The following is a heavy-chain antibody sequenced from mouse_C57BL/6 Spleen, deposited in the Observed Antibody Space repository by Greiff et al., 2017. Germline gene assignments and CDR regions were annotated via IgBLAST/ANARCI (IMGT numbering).Heavy chain of an antibody. Sequence: DVHLVESGGGLVKPGGSLKLSCAASGFTFSDYGMHWVRQAPEKGLEWVAYISSGSSTIYYADTVKGRFTISRDNAKNTLFLQMTSLRSEDTAMYYCARGGEQLRLPIAYWGQGTLVTVSA. J-gene: IGHJ3*01. CDR1: GFTFSDYG. V-gene: IGHV5-17*01. D-gene: IGHD3-2*02. CDR3: ARGGEQLRLPIAY. CDR2: ISSGSSTI.